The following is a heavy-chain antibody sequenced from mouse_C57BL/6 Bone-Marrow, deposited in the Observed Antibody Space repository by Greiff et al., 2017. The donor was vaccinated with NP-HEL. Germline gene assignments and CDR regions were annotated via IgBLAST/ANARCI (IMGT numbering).Heavy chain of an antibody. Sequence: QVQLQQPGTELVKPGASVKLSCKASGYTFTSYWMHWVKQRPGQGLEWIGNINPSNGGTNYNEKFKSKATLTVDKSSSTAYMQLSSLTSEDSAVYYCAIGIRSYYGSSYGFAYWGQGTLVTVSA. J-gene: IGHJ3*01. CDR3: AIGIRSYYGSSYGFAY. CDR1: GYTFTSYW. D-gene: IGHD1-1*01. V-gene: IGHV1-53*01. CDR2: INPSNGGT.